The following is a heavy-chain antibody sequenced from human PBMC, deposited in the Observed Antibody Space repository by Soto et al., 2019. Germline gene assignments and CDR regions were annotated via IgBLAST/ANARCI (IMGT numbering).Heavy chain of an antibody. J-gene: IGHJ5*02. V-gene: IGHV1-3*01. D-gene: IGHD2-2*01. CDR2: INAGNGNT. CDR3: AREIRSNNHYIDP. Sequence: GASVKVSCKASGYTFTSYAMHWVRQAPGQRLEWMGWINAGNGNTKYSQKFQGRVTITRDTSASTAYMELSSLRSEDTAVYYCAREIRSNNHYIDPWGQGTLVTVSS. CDR1: GYTFTSYA.